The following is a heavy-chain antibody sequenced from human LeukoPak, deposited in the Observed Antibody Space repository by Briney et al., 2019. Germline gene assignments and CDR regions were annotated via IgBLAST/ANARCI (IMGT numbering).Heavy chain of an antibody. CDR1: GGSFSGYY. CDR3: ARDSSGYYQYGMDV. D-gene: IGHD3-22*01. V-gene: IGHV4-34*01. J-gene: IGHJ6*02. Sequence: PSETLSLTCAVYGGSFSGYYWSWIRQPPGKGLEWIGEINHSGSTNYNPSHKSRVTISVDTSKNQFSLKLSSVTAADTAVYYCARDSSGYYQYGMDVWGQGTTVTVSS. CDR2: INHSGST.